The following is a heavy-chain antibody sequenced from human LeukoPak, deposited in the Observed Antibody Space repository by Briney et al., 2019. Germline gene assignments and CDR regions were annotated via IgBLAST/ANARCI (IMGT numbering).Heavy chain of an antibody. V-gene: IGHV4-30-4*01. CDR3: ARADFWSGYDYSHCYYGMDV. D-gene: IGHD3-3*01. CDR1: GGSISSGDYS. CDR2: IYYSGST. J-gene: IGHJ6*02. Sequence: SQTLSLTCTVSGGSISSGDYSWSWIRQPPGKGLEWIGYIYYSGSTYYNPSLKSRVTISVDTSKNQFSLKLSSVTAADTAVYYCARADFWSGYDYSHCYYGMDVWGQGTTVTVSS.